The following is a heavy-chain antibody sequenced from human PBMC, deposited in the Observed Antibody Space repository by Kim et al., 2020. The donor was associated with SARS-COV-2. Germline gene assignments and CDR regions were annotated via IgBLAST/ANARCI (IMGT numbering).Heavy chain of an antibody. Sequence: SETLSLTCTVSGGSISSSSYYWGWIRQPPGKGLEWIGSIYYSGSTYYNPSLKSRVTISVDTSKNQFSLKLSSVTAADTAVYYCARENIVGAHYFDYWGQGTLVTVSS. J-gene: IGHJ4*02. CDR2: IYYSGST. V-gene: IGHV4-39*07. CDR1: GGSISSSSYY. D-gene: IGHD1-26*01. CDR3: ARENIVGAHYFDY.